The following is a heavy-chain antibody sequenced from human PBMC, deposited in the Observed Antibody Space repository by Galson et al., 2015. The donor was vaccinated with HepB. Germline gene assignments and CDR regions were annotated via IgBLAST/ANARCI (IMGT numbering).Heavy chain of an antibody. CDR2: IFSNDEK. CDR3: VPICDHNHQSLSCFDP. D-gene: IGHD2-21*01. V-gene: IGHV2-26*01. CDR1: GFSLSNPRMR. J-gene: IGHJ5*02. Sequence: PALVKPTQTLTLTCTVSGFSLSNPRMRVTWLRQPPGKALEWLAHIFSNDEKFYNTSLKSRLTISKDTSESQVVLTMTNMSPVDTATYYCVPICDHNHQSLSCFDPWGQGALVTVSS.